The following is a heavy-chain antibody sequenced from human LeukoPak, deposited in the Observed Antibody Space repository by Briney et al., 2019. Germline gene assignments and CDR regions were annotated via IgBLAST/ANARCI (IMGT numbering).Heavy chain of an antibody. J-gene: IGHJ5*02. V-gene: IGHV3-30-3*01. CDR1: GFTFSSYA. D-gene: IGHD6-13*01. Sequence: GGSLRLSCAASGFTFSSYAMHWVRQAPGKGLEWVAVISYDGSNKYYADSVKGRFTISRDNSKNTLYLQMNSPRAEDTAVYYCARQPRQQLVWNWFDPWGQGTLVTVSS. CDR3: ARQPRQQLVWNWFDP. CDR2: ISYDGSNK.